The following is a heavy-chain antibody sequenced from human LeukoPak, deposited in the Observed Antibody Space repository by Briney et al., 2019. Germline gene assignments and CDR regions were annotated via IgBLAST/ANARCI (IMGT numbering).Heavy chain of an antibody. J-gene: IGHJ3*02. CDR2: IYISGST. Sequence: ETSQTLSHTCSVSGGSISSGSHYWSWIRQPAGKGREWIGRIYISGSTNYNPSLKSRITISVDTSKNQFSLRLTSVTAADTAVYYCARDFDSPMAFDIWGQGTMVTVSS. V-gene: IGHV4-61*02. D-gene: IGHD3-9*01. CDR1: GGSISSGSHY. CDR3: ARDFDSPMAFDI.